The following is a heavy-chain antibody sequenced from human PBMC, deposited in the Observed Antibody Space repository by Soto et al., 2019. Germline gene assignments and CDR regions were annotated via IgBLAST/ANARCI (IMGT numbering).Heavy chain of an antibody. CDR1: GYTSTGYF. Sequence: ASVKVSCKASGYTSTGYFIHWVRQAPGQGLEWMGWINPKSGVTNYAQKFQGRVTMTRGTSISTAYVDLSRLRSDDTAIYFCGRVYSSSWSFPSKFDYWGQGTLVTVS. D-gene: IGHD6-13*01. CDR3: GRVYSSSWSFPSKFDY. J-gene: IGHJ4*02. V-gene: IGHV1-2*02. CDR2: INPKSGVT.